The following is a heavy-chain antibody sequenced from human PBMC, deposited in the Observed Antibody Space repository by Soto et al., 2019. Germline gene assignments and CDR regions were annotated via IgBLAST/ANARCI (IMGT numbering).Heavy chain of an antibody. D-gene: IGHD1-26*01. CDR2: ISGSSSNI. CDR1: GFSFSNYA. J-gene: IGHJ2*01. Sequence: EVQLVESGGGLVQPGGSLRLSCAASGFSFSNYAMDWVRQAPGKGLEWVSYISGSSSNIRYADSVKSRFTISRDNAKSSVYLKMNSLRADDTAVYYCARDPSRGSDWARYLDLWGRGTLVTVSS. V-gene: IGHV3-48*01. CDR3: ARDPSRGSDWARYLDL.